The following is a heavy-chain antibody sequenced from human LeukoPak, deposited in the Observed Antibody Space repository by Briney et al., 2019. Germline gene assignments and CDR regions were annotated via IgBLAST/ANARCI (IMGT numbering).Heavy chain of an antibody. J-gene: IGHJ4*02. CDR2: ISSNGGTT. CDR1: GFSFDAYT. Sequence: GGSLRLSCAASGFSFDAYTMHWVRQAPGKGLEYVSAISSNGGTTYYANSVKGRFTISRDNSKNSLYLQMNSLRAEDTAIYYCARLDGAFDNWGQGTLVTVSS. D-gene: IGHD5-24*01. V-gene: IGHV3-64*01. CDR3: ARLDGAFDN.